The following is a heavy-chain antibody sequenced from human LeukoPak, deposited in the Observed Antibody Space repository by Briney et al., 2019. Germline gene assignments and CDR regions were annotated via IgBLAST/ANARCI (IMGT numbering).Heavy chain of an antibody. J-gene: IGHJ5*02. CDR2: ISWNSGSI. CDR3: AKGSNYDILTGPPADP. V-gene: IGHV3-9*03. D-gene: IGHD3-9*01. CDR1: GFTFDDYA. Sequence: GRSLRLSCAASGFTFDDYAMHWVRQPPGKGLEWASGISWNSGSIGYADSVKGRFTISRDNAKNSLYLQMNSLRAEDMALYYCAKGSNYDILTGPPADPWGQGTLVTVSS.